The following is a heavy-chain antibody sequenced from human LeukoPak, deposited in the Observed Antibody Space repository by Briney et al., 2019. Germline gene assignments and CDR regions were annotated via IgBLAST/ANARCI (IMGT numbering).Heavy chain of an antibody. J-gene: IGHJ3*02. CDR2: INHSGST. Sequence: LETLSLTCAVYGGSFSGYYWSWIRQPPGKGLEWIGEINHSGSTNYNPSLKSRVTISVDTSKNQFSLKLSSVTAADTAVYYCARGGGINAFDIWGQGTMVTVS. CDR1: GGSFSGYY. D-gene: IGHD3-16*01. V-gene: IGHV4-34*01. CDR3: ARGGGINAFDI.